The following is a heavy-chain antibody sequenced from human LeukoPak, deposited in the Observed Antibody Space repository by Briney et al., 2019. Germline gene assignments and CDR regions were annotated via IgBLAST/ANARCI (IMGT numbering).Heavy chain of an antibody. CDR3: AKGRGGYPHDAFDI. V-gene: IGHV3-30*02. D-gene: IGHD3-22*01. CDR2: IRYDGSNK. J-gene: IGHJ3*02. Sequence: GGSLRLSCAASGFTFDDYGMHWVRQAPGKGLEWVAFIRYDGSNKYYADSVKGRFTISRDNSKNTLYLQMNSLRAEDTAVYYCAKGRGGYPHDAFDIWGQGTMVTVSS. CDR1: GFTFDDYG.